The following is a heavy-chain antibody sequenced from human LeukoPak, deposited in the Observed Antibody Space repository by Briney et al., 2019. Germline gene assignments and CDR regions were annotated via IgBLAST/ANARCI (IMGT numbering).Heavy chain of an antibody. CDR2: INPNSGGT. V-gene: IGHV1-2*02. CDR3: ARLTGEDYYYYMDV. CDR1: GYTFNTYG. Sequence: ASVKVSCKASGYTFNTYGITWVRQAPGQGLEWMGWINPNSGGTNYAQKFQGRVTMTRDTSISTAYMELSRLRSDDTAVYYCARLTGEDYYYYMDVWGKGTTVTISS. D-gene: IGHD7-27*01. J-gene: IGHJ6*03.